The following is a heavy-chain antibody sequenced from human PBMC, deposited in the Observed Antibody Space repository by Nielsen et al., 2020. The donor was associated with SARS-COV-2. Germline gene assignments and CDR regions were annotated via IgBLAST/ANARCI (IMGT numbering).Heavy chain of an antibody. CDR2: ISSNGGST. Sequence: GGSLRLSCAASGFTFSSYAMHWVRQAPGKGLEYVSAISSNGGSTYYANSVKGRFTISRDNSKNTLYLQMGSLRAEDMAVYYCASLDYGDSFDIWGQGTMVTVSS. J-gene: IGHJ3*02. D-gene: IGHD4-17*01. V-gene: IGHV3-64*01. CDR3: ASLDYGDSFDI. CDR1: GFTFSSYA.